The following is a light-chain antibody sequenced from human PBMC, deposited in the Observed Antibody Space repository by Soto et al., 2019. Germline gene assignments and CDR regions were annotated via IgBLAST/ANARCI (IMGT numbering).Light chain of an antibody. CDR1: PSVSSSY. CDR2: GAS. CDR3: QQYGSSPRT. V-gene: IGKV3-20*01. J-gene: IGKJ2*01. Sequence: EIVLTQTPGTLSLSPGERATLSCRASPSVSSSYLAWYQQKPGQAPRLLIYGASSRATGIPDRFSGSGSGTDFTLTISRLEPEDFAVYYCQQYGSSPRTFGHGTKLEIK.